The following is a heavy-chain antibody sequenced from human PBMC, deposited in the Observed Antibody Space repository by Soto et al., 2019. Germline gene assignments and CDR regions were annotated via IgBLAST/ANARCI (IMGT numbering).Heavy chain of an antibody. CDR3: DLKPVAASRRWFDP. Sequence: SETLSLTCAVSGGSISSGGYSWSWIRQPPGKGLECIGYIYHSGSTYYNPSLKSRVTISVDRSKNQFSLKLSSVTAADTAIYYCDLKPVAASRRWFDPWGQGTLVTVSS. D-gene: IGHD6-19*01. J-gene: IGHJ5*02. CDR1: GGSISSGGYS. V-gene: IGHV4-30-2*01. CDR2: IYHSGST.